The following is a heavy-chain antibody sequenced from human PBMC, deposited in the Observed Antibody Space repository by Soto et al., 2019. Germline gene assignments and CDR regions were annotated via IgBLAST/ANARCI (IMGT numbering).Heavy chain of an antibody. D-gene: IGHD6-13*01. CDR2: ISYDGSNK. J-gene: IGHJ6*02. CDR1: GFTFSSYG. V-gene: IGHV3-30*18. CDR3: AKDLSIAAAGTNYYYGMDV. Sequence: QVQLVESGGGVVQPGRSLRLSCAASGFTFSSYGMHWVRQAPGKGLEWVAVISYDGSNKYYADSVKGRFTISRDNSKNTLYLQMNSLRAEDTAVYYCAKDLSIAAAGTNYYYGMDVCGQGTTVTVSS.